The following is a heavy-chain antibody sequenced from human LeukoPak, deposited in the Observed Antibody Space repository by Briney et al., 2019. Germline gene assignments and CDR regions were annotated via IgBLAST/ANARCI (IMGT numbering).Heavy chain of an antibody. CDR1: GFTFSSYA. J-gene: IGHJ6*02. CDR2: ISYDGSNK. CDR3: ARSPSSGYYFGGMDV. Sequence: GGSLRLSCAASGFTFSSYAMHWVRQAPGKGLEWVAVISYDGSNKYYADSVKGRFTISRDNSKNTLYLQMNSLRAEDTAVYYCARSPSSGYYFGGMDVWGQGTTVTVSS. D-gene: IGHD3-22*01. V-gene: IGHV3-30*14.